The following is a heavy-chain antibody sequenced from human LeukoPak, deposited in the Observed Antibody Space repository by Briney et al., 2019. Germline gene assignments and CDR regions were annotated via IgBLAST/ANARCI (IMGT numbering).Heavy chain of an antibody. CDR3: AREGDYDSGGYSTFDY. V-gene: IGHV4-59*01. J-gene: IGHJ4*02. Sequence: SETLSLTCTVSGGSISGYYWSWIRQPPGKGLEWIGYISYTGSTKYNPSLESRVTILVATSKKQFALNLSSVTAADTAVYYCAREGDYDSGGYSTFDYWGQGTLVTVSS. D-gene: IGHD3-22*01. CDR1: GGSISGYY. CDR2: ISYTGST.